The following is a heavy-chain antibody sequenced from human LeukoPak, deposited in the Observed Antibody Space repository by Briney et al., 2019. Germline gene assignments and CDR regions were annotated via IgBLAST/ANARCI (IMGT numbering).Heavy chain of an antibody. Sequence: SGPTLVKPTQTLTLTCTFSGFSLSTSGVGVGLIRQPPGKALGWLALIYWDDDKRYSPSLKSRLSITKDPSKKQVVLTMTNMDPVDTATYYCAQGYFYHSSGDYRRGGSYFDYWGQGTLVTVSS. V-gene: IGHV2-5*02. CDR3: AQGYFYHSSGDYRRGGSYFDY. J-gene: IGHJ4*02. D-gene: IGHD3-22*01. CDR1: GFSLSTSGVG. CDR2: IYWDDDK.